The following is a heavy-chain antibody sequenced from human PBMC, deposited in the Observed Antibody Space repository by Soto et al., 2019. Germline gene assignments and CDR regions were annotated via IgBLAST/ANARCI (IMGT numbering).Heavy chain of an antibody. V-gene: IGHV3-7*01. Sequence: PGGSLRLSCAASGFTFSSYWMSWVRQAPGKGLEWVANIKQDGSEKYYVDSVKGRFTISRDNAKNSLYLQMNSLRAEDTVVYYCASLKYLSYYYGMDVWGQGTTVTVSS. CDR3: ASLKYLSYYYGMDV. CDR1: GFTFSSYW. D-gene: IGHD3-10*01. J-gene: IGHJ6*02. CDR2: IKQDGSEK.